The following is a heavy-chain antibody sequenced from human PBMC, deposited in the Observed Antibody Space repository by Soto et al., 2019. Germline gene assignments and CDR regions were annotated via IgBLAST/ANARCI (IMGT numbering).Heavy chain of an antibody. J-gene: IGHJ3*02. CDR2: ISGSGGST. CDR3: ARDRTLAGYYDSSGPI. D-gene: IGHD3-22*01. CDR1: GFTFTSYA. Sequence: PGGSLRLSCAASGFTFTSYAMSWVRQAPGKGLEWVSSISGSGGSTYSADSVRGRFTISRDNSKNTLYLQMNSLRAEDTAVYYCARDRTLAGYYDSSGPIWGQGTMVTVSS. V-gene: IGHV3-23*01.